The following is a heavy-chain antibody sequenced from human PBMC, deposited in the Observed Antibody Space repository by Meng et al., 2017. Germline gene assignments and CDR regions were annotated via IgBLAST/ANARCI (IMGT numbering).Heavy chain of an antibody. CDR2: MNPKSGNT. D-gene: IGHD4-17*01. CDR3: ARVYGDIDY. CDR1: GYTFTNYD. V-gene: IGHV1-8*01. Sequence: QVQLVQSGAEVKKPGASVKVSCKTSGYTFTNYDINWVRQATGQGLEWVGWMNPKSGNTGFAQKFQGRVTMTRDTSITTAYTELSSLRSEDTAVYYCARVYGDIDYWGQGTLVTVSS. J-gene: IGHJ4*02.